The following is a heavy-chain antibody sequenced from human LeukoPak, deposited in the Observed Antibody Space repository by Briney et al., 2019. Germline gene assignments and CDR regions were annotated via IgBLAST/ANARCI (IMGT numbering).Heavy chain of an antibody. CDR1: GYTFTGYY. Sequence: ASVKVSCKASGYTFTGYYIHWVRQAPGQGLEWMGGIIPIFGTANYAQKFQGRVTITTDESTSTAYMELSSLRSEDTAVYYCARDPGYCSSTSCYFFDIWGQGTMVTVSS. CDR2: IIPIFGTA. D-gene: IGHD2-2*01. CDR3: ARDPGYCSSTSCYFFDI. J-gene: IGHJ3*02. V-gene: IGHV1-69*05.